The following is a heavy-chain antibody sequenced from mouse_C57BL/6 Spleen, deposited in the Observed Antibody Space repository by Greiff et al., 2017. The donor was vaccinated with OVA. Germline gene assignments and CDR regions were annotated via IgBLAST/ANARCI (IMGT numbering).Heavy chain of an antibody. CDR2: IYPGDGDT. D-gene: IGHD1-1*01. V-gene: IGHV1-80*01. Sequence: VHLVESGAELVKPGASVKISCKASGYAFSSYWMHWVKQRPGQGLEWIGQIYPGDGDTNYNGKFKGKATLTADKSSSTAYMQLSSLTSEDSAVYFCARNAGYYGDYWGQGTTLTVSS. CDR3: ARNAGYYGDY. CDR1: GYAFSSYW. J-gene: IGHJ2*01.